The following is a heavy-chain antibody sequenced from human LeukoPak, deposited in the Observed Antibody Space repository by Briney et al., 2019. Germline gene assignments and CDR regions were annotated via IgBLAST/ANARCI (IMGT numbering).Heavy chain of an antibody. V-gene: IGHV3-9*01. CDR2: ISWNSGSI. D-gene: IGHD5-24*01. Sequence: GRSLRLSCAASGFTFDDYAMHWVRQAPGKGLERVSGISWNSGSIGYADSVKGRFTISRDNAKNSLYLQMNSLRAEDTALYYCAKDITAFRAATDGCPIDYWGQGTLVTVSS. J-gene: IGHJ4*02. CDR3: AKDITAFRAATDGCPIDY. CDR1: GFTFDDYA.